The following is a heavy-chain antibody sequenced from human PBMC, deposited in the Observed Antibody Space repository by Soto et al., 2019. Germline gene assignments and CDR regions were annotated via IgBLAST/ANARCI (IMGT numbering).Heavy chain of an antibody. CDR1: GFTFTNYG. CDR2: IWFDGNNK. V-gene: IGHV3-33*01. D-gene: IGHD2-21*02. CDR3: ARDRCGGDCYSHFDY. Sequence: QVQLVESGGRVVQPGASLRLSCAASGFTFTNYGIHWVCQAPGRGLEWVALIWFDGNNKDYADSEKGRFTISRDNSKNTLYLQMNGLRADDTAVYYCARDRCGGDCYSHFDYWGQGTLVTVSS. J-gene: IGHJ4*02.